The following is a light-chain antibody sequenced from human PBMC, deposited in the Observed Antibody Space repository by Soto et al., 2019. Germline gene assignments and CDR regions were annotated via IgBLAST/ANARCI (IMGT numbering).Light chain of an antibody. CDR3: QSADSSGTYVV. J-gene: IGLJ2*01. V-gene: IGLV3-25*03. CDR2: KDS. CDR1: ALPKQY. Sequence: ELTQPPSVSVSPGQTARITCSGDALPKQYAYWYQQKPGQAPVLVIYKDSERPSGIPERFSGSSSGTTVTLTISGVQAEDEADYYCQSADSSGTYVVFGGGTQLTVL.